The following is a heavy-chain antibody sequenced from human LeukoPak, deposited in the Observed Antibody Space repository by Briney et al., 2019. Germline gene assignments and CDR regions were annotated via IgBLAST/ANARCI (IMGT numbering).Heavy chain of an antibody. CDR3: ARAYCGGDCYPIPYYFDY. CDR1: GFTVSSNY. D-gene: IGHD2-21*02. V-gene: IGHV3-53*01. Sequence: PGGSLRLSCAASGFTVSSNYMSWVRQAPGKGLEWVSVIYSGGSTYYADSVKGRFTISRDNSKNTLCLQMNSLRAEDTAVYYCARAYCGGDCYPIPYYFDYWGQGTLVTASS. CDR2: IYSGGST. J-gene: IGHJ4*02.